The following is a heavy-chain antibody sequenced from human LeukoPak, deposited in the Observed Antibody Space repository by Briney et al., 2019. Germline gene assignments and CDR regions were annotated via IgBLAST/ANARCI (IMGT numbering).Heavy chain of an antibody. D-gene: IGHD3-9*01. Sequence: ASGKVSCKASGYTFTSYGISWVRQAPGQGLEWMGWIGAYNGNTNYAQKLEGRVTMTTDTSTSTAYMELRSLRSDDTAVYYCARAHLEAYYDILTGYYKSDGMDVWGQGTTVTVSS. J-gene: IGHJ6*02. CDR1: GYTFTSYG. CDR3: ARAHLEAYYDILTGYYKSDGMDV. V-gene: IGHV1-18*01. CDR2: IGAYNGNT.